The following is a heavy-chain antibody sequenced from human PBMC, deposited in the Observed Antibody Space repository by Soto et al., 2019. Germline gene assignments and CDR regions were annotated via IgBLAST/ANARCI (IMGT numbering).Heavy chain of an antibody. CDR2: IYYSGST. CDR3: ASGGGDSGWYYFDY. D-gene: IGHD6-19*01. V-gene: IGHV4-59*08. CDR1: GGSISSYY. Sequence: QVQLQESGPGLVKPSETLSLTCTVSGGSISSYYWSWIRQPPGKGLEWIGYIYYSGSTNYNPSLKSRVNISVDTSKNQFSLKLSSVTAADTAVYYCASGGGDSGWYYFDYWGQGTLVTVSS. J-gene: IGHJ4*02.